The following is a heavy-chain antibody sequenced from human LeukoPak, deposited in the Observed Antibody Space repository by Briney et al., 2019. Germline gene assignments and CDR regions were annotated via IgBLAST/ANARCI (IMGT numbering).Heavy chain of an antibody. J-gene: IGHJ4*02. Sequence: GGSLRLSCAASGFTFSNYWMHWVRQAPGKGLVWVPRINRDGRSTNYADSVKGRFTISRDNAKNTVFLQMNSLRAEDTAVYYCALPLRDGDFYFDYWGQGALVTVSS. D-gene: IGHD4-17*01. CDR1: GFTFSNYW. V-gene: IGHV3-74*01. CDR3: ALPLRDGDFYFDY. CDR2: INRDGRST.